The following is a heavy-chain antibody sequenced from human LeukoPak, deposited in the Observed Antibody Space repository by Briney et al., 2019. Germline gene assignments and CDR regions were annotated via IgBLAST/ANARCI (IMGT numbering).Heavy chain of an antibody. CDR2: ISSSSSYI. V-gene: IGHV3-21*01. D-gene: IGHD3-3*01. J-gene: IGHJ6*03. Sequence: GGSLRLSCAASGFTFSSYSMNWVRQAPGKGLEWVSSISSSSSYIYYADSVKGRFTISRDNAKDSLYLQMNSLRAEDTAVYYCARPYYDFWSGYYAGGSHYYYYMDVWGKGTTVTVSS. CDR1: GFTFSSYS. CDR3: ARPYYDFWSGYYAGGSHYYYYMDV.